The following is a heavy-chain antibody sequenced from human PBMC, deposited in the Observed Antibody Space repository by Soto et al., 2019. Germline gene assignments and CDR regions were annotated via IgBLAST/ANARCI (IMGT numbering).Heavy chain of an antibody. V-gene: IGHV4-39*01. CDR2: IYYSGST. Sequence: QVQRQESGPGLVKPSESLSLTCTVSGGSISSSSYFWGWFRQPPGKGLEWIGSIYYSGSTYYNPSLKSRFTVSVDTSKNQFSLKLSSVTAADTAVYYCARHPSDFWFDPWGQGTLVTVSS. J-gene: IGHJ5*02. CDR1: GGSISSSSYF. D-gene: IGHD2-21*02. CDR3: ARHPSDFWFDP.